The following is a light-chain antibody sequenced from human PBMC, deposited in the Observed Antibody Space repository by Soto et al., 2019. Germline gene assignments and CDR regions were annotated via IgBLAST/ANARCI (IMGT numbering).Light chain of an antibody. CDR1: QGIVTW. CDR3: QPTDSFPLT. Sequence: DIQMTQSPSSVSASVGDRVIISCRASQGIVTWLAWYQQRAGEAPRLLVYATSRLQRGVPSKLSGSGSWSGFTLTIRSLQPKDSASYYCQPTDSFPLTFGGGTKVEIK. CDR2: ATS. V-gene: IGKV1-12*01. J-gene: IGKJ4*01.